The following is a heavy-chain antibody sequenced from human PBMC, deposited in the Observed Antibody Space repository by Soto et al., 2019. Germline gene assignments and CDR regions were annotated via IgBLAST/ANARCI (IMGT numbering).Heavy chain of an antibody. CDR1: GGSISSGDYY. D-gene: IGHD3-10*01. J-gene: IGHJ4*02. V-gene: IGHV4-30-4*01. CDR2: IYYSGST. Sequence: QVQLQESGPGLVKPSQTLSLTCTVSGGSISSGDYYWSWIRQPPGKGLEWIGYIYYSGSTYYNPSLKRRVTISVDTSKNQFSLKLSSVTAADTAVYYCARESGITMVRGVMEFDYWGQGTLVTVSS. CDR3: ARESGITMVRGVMEFDY.